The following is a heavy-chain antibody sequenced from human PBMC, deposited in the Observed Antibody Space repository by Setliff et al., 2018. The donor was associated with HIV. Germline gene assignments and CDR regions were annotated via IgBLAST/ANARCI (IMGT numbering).Heavy chain of an antibody. CDR1: GGSISSSSYY. D-gene: IGHD3-22*01. V-gene: IGHV4-39*01. Sequence: PSETLSLTCTVSGGSISSSSYYWAWVRQPPGKGLEWIGSVYYGGTTYISPSLKSRLTISIDRSTNQFSLRLNSMTAADMAMYYCARSSRGYYNPLFDYWGQGTLVTVS. J-gene: IGHJ4*02. CDR2: VYYGGTT. CDR3: ARSSRGYYNPLFDY.